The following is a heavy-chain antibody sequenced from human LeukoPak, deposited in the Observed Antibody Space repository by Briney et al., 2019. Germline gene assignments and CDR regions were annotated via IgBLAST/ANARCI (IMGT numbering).Heavy chain of an antibody. V-gene: IGHV1-2*02. CDR1: GYTFTGYY. Sequence: VASVKVSCKASGYTFTGYYVHWVRQAPGQGLEWMGWINPNSGGTNYAQKFQGRVTMTRDTSISTAYMELSRLRSDDTAVYYCARRQWELLRHDAFDIWGQGTMVTVSS. CDR2: INPNSGGT. D-gene: IGHD1-26*01. CDR3: ARRQWELLRHDAFDI. J-gene: IGHJ3*02.